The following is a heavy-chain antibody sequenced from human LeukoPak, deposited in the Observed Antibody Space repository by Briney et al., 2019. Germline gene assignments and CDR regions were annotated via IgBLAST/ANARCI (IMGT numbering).Heavy chain of an antibody. CDR2: IYTSGSS. Sequence: SETLSLTCAVYGGSFSGYYWSWIRQPAGKGLEWIGRIYTSGSSNYNPSLKSRVTISVDTSKNQFSLKLSSVTAADTAVYYCARDLPDNYDFWSGYPRGAFDIWGQGTMVTVSS. CDR1: GGSFSGYY. J-gene: IGHJ3*02. CDR3: ARDLPDNYDFWSGYPRGAFDI. V-gene: IGHV4-4*07. D-gene: IGHD3-3*01.